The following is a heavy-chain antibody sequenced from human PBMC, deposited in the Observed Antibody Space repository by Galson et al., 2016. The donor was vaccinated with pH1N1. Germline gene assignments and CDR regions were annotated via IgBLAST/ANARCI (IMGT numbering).Heavy chain of an antibody. D-gene: IGHD6-13*01. V-gene: IGHV6-1*01. CDR3: ARAPVAAAGDWFDP. Sequence: CAISGDSVSSNSVAWNWIRQSPSRGLEWLGRTYYRSEWYHDYAVSVRSRITINPDTSKNNFSLRRTSVTPEDTAVYYCARAPVAAAGDWFDPWGQGTQVTVSS. CDR2: TYYRSEWYH. J-gene: IGHJ5*02. CDR1: GDSVSSNSVA.